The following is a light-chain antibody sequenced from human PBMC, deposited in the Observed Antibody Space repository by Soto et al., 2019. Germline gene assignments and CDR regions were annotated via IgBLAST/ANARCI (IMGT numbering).Light chain of an antibody. CDR1: QTVFRN. V-gene: IGKV3-15*01. CDR2: EAS. J-gene: IGKJ1*01. Sequence: VLTQSPATLSVSPWEGATLSCRASQTVFRNLAWYQQKPGRAPSLLISEASSRATGVPARFSGSGSGTEFTLTISSLQSEDFAVYYCQQYSEWPRTFGQGTKVDIK. CDR3: QQYSEWPRT.